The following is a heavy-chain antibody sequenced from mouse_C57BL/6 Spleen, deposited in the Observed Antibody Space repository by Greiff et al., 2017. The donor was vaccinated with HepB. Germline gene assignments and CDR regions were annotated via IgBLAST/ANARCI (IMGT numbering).Heavy chain of an antibody. CDR1: GYTFTSYW. D-gene: IGHD6-5*01. J-gene: IGHJ4*01. Sequence: QVQLKQPGAELVKPGASVKMSCKASGYTFTSYWITWVKQRPGQGLEWIGDIYPGSGSTNYNEKFKSKATLTVDTSSSTAYMQLSSLTSEDSAVYYCARRGAYDYYAMDYGGQGTSVTVSS. V-gene: IGHV1-55*01. CDR3: ARRGAYDYYAMDY. CDR2: IYPGSGST.